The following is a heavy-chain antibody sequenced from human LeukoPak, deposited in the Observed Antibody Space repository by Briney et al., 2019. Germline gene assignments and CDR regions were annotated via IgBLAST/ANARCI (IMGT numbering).Heavy chain of an antibody. CDR2: ISSGSSTI. CDR3: AKDLGSYYSNSYFRGFDS. Sequence: GGSLRLSCAASGFTFSSYSMNWVRQAPGKGLEWVSYISSGSSTIYYADSVKGRFTISRDRSTNSLYLQMNNLRSEDTALYYCAKDLGSYYSNSYFRGFDSWGQGTLVTVSS. V-gene: IGHV3-48*04. CDR1: GFTFSSYS. D-gene: IGHD5-18*01. J-gene: IGHJ4*02.